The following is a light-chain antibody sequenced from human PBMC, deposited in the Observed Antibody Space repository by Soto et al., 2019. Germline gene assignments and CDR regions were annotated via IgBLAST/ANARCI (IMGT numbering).Light chain of an antibody. J-gene: IGKJ1*01. CDR1: QSINNW. CDR2: KAS. CDR3: QQYNSYSQT. V-gene: IGKV1-5*03. Sequence: DIQMTQSPSTLSASVGARVTITCRASQSINNWLAWYQQKPGKAPKLLIYKASTLESGVPSRFSGSGSGTEFTLTISSLQPDDFATYYCQQYNSYSQTFGQGTKVDIK.